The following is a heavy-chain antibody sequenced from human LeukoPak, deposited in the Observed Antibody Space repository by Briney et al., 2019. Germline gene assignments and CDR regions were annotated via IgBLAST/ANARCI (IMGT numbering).Heavy chain of an antibody. J-gene: IGHJ4*02. CDR2: INHSGST. CDR3: ARQTRYCSSTSCYYFDY. V-gene: IGHV4-61*08. D-gene: IGHD2-2*01. CDR1: GGSVSSGGYY. Sequence: SETLSLTCTVSGGSVSSGGYYWSWIRQPPGKGLEWIGEINHSGSTNYNPSLKSRVTISVDTSKNQFSLKLSSVTAADTAVYYCARQTRYCSSTSCYYFDYWGQGTLVTVSS.